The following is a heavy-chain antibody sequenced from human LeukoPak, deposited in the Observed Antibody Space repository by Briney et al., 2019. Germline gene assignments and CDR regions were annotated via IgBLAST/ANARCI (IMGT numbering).Heavy chain of an antibody. CDR1: GFTFSSYS. CDR2: ISSSSSYI. D-gene: IGHD6-19*01. CDR3: AKESDSGWSN. V-gene: IGHV3-21*04. Sequence: PGGSLRLSCAASGFTFSSYSMNWVRQAPGKGLEWVSSISSSSSYIYYADSVKGRFTISRDNSKNTLYLQMNSLRAEDTAVYYCAKESDSGWSNWGQGTLVTVSS. J-gene: IGHJ4*02.